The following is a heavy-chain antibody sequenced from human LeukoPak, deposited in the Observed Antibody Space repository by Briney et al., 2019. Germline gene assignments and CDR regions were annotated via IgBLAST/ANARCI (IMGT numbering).Heavy chain of an antibody. V-gene: IGHV3-53*01. CDR1: GFIFSSNW. J-gene: IGHJ4*02. CDR2: IYGGGTT. Sequence: GGSLRLSCAASGFIFSSNWMSWVRQAPGKGLEWVSLIYGGGTTYYADSVKGRFTISRDNSKDTLYLQMNSLRAEDTAVYYCARGMGSSWYYFDYWGQGTLVTVSS. CDR3: ARGMGSSWYYFDY. D-gene: IGHD6-13*01.